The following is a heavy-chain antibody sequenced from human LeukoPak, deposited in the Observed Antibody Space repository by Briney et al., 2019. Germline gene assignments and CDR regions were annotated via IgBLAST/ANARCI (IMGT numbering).Heavy chain of an antibody. Sequence: PSETLSLTCTVSGGSISSGGFLWGWIRQLLGKGLEWIGYIQYSGTVYYNPSLKSRVTISVDTSKNQFSLKLSSVTAADTAVYYCARDQRSGFFDYWGQGTLVTVSS. J-gene: IGHJ4*02. V-gene: IGHV4-31*03. CDR1: GGSISSGGFL. CDR3: ARDQRSGFFDY. D-gene: IGHD3-3*01. CDR2: IQYSGTV.